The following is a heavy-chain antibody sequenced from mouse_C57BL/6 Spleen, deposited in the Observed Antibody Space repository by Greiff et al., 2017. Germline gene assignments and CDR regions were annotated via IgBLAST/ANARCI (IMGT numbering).Heavy chain of an antibody. CDR2: ISSGSSTI. J-gene: IGHJ4*01. CDR1: GFTFSDYG. D-gene: IGHD2-5*01. CDR3: ARSYYSNYGAIDY. Sequence: EVKLVESGGGLVKPGGSLKLSCAASGFTFSDYGMPWVRPAPEKGLEWVAYISSGSSTIYYADTVKGRFTISRDHAKNTLFLQLTSLRSEDTAMYYCARSYYSNYGAIDYWGQGTSVTVSS. V-gene: IGHV5-17*01.